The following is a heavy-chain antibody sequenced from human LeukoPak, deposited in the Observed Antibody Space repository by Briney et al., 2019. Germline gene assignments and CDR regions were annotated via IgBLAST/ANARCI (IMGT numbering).Heavy chain of an antibody. V-gene: IGHV3-15*01. J-gene: IGHJ4*02. Sequence: GGSLRLSCAASGFSFSNVWMSWVRQAPGKGLEWVGRIKSNSDGGTTDYAAPVKGRFTISRDDSKNTLYLQMNSLKTEDTAVYYCTSGGDCRTTSCYSDWGQGTLVTVSS. CDR2: IKSNSDGGTT. CDR1: GFSFSNVW. D-gene: IGHD2-2*03. CDR3: TSGGDCRTTSCYSD.